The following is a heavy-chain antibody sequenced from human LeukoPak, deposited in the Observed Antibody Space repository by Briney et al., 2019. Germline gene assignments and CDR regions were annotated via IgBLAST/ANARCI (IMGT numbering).Heavy chain of an antibody. J-gene: IGHJ4*02. V-gene: IGHV3-23*01. Sequence: TGGSLRLSCAASGFTFSSYAMSWVRQAPGKGLEWVSAISGSGGSTYYADSVKGRFTISRDNSKNTLYLQMNSLRAEDTAVYYCAKRNRIFYYFDYWGQGTLVTVSS. CDR1: GFTFSSYA. CDR3: AKRNRIFYYFDY. CDR2: ISGSGGST. D-gene: IGHD3-3*01.